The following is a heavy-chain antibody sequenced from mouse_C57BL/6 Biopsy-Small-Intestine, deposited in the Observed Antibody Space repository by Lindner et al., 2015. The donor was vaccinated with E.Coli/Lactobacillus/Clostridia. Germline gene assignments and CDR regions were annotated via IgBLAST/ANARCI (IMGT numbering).Heavy chain of an antibody. V-gene: IGHV14-1*01. CDR1: GFNIKDYY. CDR3: ARYYFGLDH. CDR2: IDPEDGDT. J-gene: IGHJ2*01. Sequence: VQLQESGAELVRPGASVKLSCTASGFNIKDYYMHWVKQRPEQGLEWIGRIDPEDGDTEYAPKFQGKATMTADTSSNTAFLHLSSLTSEDTAVYYCARYYFGLDHWGQGTTLIVSS. D-gene: IGHD1-1*01.